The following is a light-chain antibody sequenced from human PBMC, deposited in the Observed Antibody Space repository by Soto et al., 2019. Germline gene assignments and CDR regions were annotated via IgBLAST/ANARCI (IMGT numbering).Light chain of an antibody. CDR1: NSDIGAYNY. CDR2: EVT. V-gene: IGLV2-23*02. J-gene: IGLJ1*01. CDR3: CSYAGSITYV. Sequence: QSALTQPPSASGSPGQSVTISCTGTNSDIGAYNYVSWYQQHPGKAPQVVIYEVTKRPSGVSNRFSGSKSGTTASLTISGLQAEDEADYYCCSYAGSITYVFGTGTKVTVL.